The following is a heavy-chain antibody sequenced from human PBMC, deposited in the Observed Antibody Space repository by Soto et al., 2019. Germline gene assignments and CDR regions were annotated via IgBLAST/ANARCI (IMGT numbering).Heavy chain of an antibody. CDR2: IYTSGST. Sequence: SETLSLTCTVSGSSLSSYYWSWIRQPAGKGLEWIGRIYTSGSTNYNPSLKSRLTMSVDTSKNQFSLKRRSATATDTAGYYCARVYSGSDYEFGYWGQGTLVTVSS. V-gene: IGHV4-4*07. D-gene: IGHD1-26*01. J-gene: IGHJ4*02. CDR3: ARVYSGSDYEFGY. CDR1: GSSLSSYY.